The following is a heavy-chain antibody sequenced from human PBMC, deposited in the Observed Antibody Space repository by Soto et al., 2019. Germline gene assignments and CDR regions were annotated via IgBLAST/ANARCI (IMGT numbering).Heavy chain of an antibody. Sequence: EVQLVESGGGLVKPGGSLRLSCAASGFTFSSYSMNWVRQAPGKGLEWVSSISSSSSYIYYADSVKGRFTISRDNAKNSLYLQMNSLRAEDTAVYYCARDEGSGYDKNENDFDYWGQGTLVTVSS. D-gene: IGHD5-12*01. CDR2: ISSSSSYI. V-gene: IGHV3-21*01. CDR3: ARDEGSGYDKNENDFDY. J-gene: IGHJ4*02. CDR1: GFTFSSYS.